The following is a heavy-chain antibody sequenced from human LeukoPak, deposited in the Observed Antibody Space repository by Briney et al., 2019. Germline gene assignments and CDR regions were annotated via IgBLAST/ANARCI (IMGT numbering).Heavy chain of an antibody. CDR1: GGSISSYY. D-gene: IGHD1-14*01. J-gene: IGHJ4*02. CDR2: IYYSGST. V-gene: IGHV4-59*01. Sequence: TSETLSPTCTVSGGSISSYYWSWIRQPPGKGLEWIGYIYYSGSTNYNPSLKSRVTISVDTSKNQFSLKLSSVTAADTAVYYGARSSEPPLLDYWGQGTLVTVSS. CDR3: ARSSEPPLLDY.